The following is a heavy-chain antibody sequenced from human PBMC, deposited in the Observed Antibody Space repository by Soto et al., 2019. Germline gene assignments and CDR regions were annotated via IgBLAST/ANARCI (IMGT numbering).Heavy chain of an antibody. CDR2: INPSGGST. Sequence: QVQLVQSGAEVKKPGASVKVSCKASGYTFTSYYMHWVRQAPGQGLEWMGIINPSGGSTSYAQKSQGRVTMTKDTSKSTVYMELSSLRSEDTAVYYCATRTYGSGSYHFDYWGQGTLVTVSS. D-gene: IGHD3-10*01. CDR3: ATRTYGSGSYHFDY. CDR1: GYTFTSYY. V-gene: IGHV1-46*01. J-gene: IGHJ4*02.